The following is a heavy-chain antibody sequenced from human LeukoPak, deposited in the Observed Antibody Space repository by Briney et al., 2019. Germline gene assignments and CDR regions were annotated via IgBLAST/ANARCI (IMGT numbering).Heavy chain of an antibody. CDR3: ARDTGSSSSWSGGIDY. D-gene: IGHD6-13*01. Sequence: PSETLSLTCTVSGDSMYYYVTHYWSWIRQPAGKGLEWIGRVYSSGGANYNPSLKSRVTISVDASKNQFFLQLSSVTAADTAVYYCARDTGSSSSWSGGIDYWGQGTLVTVSS. J-gene: IGHJ4*02. CDR1: GDSMYYYVTHY. CDR2: VYSSGGA. V-gene: IGHV4-61*02.